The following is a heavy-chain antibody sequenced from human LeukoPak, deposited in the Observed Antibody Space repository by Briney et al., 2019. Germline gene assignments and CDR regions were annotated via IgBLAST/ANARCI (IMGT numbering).Heavy chain of an antibody. Sequence: SETLSLTCTVSGGSISSYYWSWIRQPPGKGLEWIGYFYYSGSTAYNPSLKSRVTISIDTSKKQFSLELSSVTAADTAIYFCARRKRGSGGPFDYWGQGTLVTVSS. D-gene: IGHD6-19*01. CDR3: ARRKRGSGGPFDY. CDR2: FYYSGST. V-gene: IGHV4-59*08. CDR1: GGSISSYY. J-gene: IGHJ4*02.